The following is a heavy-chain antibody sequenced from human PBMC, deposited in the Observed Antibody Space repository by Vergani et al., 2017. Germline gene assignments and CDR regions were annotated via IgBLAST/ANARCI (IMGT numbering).Heavy chain of an antibody. J-gene: IGHJ6*02. CDR2: IRSKAYGGTT. V-gene: IGHV3-49*03. CDR1: GFTFGDYA. D-gene: IGHD2-21*02. Sequence: EMQLVESGGGLVQPGRSLRLSCTASGFTFGDYAMSWFRQAPGQGLEWVGFIRSKAYGGTTEYAASVKGRFPISRDDSKSIAYLQMDSLKTEDTAVYYCTRDAVTIWEHSVVVTAPAGDYNYYDGMDVWGQGTTVTVSS. CDR3: TRDAVTIWEHSVVVTAPAGDYNYYDGMDV.